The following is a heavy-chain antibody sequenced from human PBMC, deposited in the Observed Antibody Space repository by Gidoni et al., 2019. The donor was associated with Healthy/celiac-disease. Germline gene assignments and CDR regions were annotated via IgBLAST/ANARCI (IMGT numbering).Heavy chain of an antibody. D-gene: IGHD3-16*02. CDR3: ASPLGELSPQRTYYYYGMDV. V-gene: IGHV1-69*01. J-gene: IGHJ6*02. CDR1: GGTFSSYA. CDR2: IIPIVGTA. Sequence: QVQLVQSGAGVKKPGSSVKVSCKYSGGTFSSYAISWVRQAPGQGLEWMGGIIPIVGTANYAKKFQGRVTITADESTSTAYMELSSLRSEDTAVYYCASPLGELSPQRTYYYYGMDVWGQGTTVTVSS.